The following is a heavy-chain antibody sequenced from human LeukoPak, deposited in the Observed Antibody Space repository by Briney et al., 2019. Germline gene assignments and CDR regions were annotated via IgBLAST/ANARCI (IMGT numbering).Heavy chain of an antibody. Sequence: PSETLSLTCTVSGGSISSGDYYWSWIRQPPGKGLEWVGYIYYSGSTYYNPSLKSRVTISVDTSKNQFSLKLSSVTAADTAVYYCARDNRDHDYYDSSGYSCWGQGTLVTVSS. CDR3: ARDNRDHDYYDSSGYSC. V-gene: IGHV4-30-4*08. J-gene: IGHJ4*02. CDR1: GGSISSGDYY. D-gene: IGHD3-22*01. CDR2: IYYSGST.